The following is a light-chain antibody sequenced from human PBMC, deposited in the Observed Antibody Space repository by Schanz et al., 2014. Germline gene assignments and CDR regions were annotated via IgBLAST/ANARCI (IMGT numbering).Light chain of an antibody. V-gene: IGKV3-20*01. CDR3: HQYGISPFT. J-gene: IGKJ3*01. CDR2: GAS. Sequence: ENVLTQSPGTLSLSPGERATLSCRASQSVTSSFVAWYQQMPGRAPRLLIYGASSRAPGIPGRFSGSGSGTDFTLTISRLEPEDFAVYYCHQYGISPFTFGPGTKVDIK. CDR1: QSVTSSF.